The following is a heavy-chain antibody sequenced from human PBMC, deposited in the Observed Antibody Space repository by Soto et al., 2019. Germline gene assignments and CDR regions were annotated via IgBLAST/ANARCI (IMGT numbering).Heavy chain of an antibody. CDR1: GGTFSSYT. D-gene: IGHD2-2*01. CDR3: ARDRGVVVPAAMKDHYYYMDV. Sequence: ASVKVSCKASGGTFSSYTISWVRQAPGQGLEWMGRIIPILGIANYAQKFQGRVTITADTSTSTAYMELSSLRSEDTAVYYCARDRGVVVPAAMKDHYYYMDVWGKGTTVTVSS. CDR2: IIPILGIA. V-gene: IGHV1-69*04. J-gene: IGHJ6*03.